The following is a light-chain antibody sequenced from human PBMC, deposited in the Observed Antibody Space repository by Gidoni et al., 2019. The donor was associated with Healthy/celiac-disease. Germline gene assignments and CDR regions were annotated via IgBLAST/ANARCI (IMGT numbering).Light chain of an antibody. CDR1: QSISSW. V-gene: IGKV1-5*03. CDR3: QQYNSYPWT. J-gene: IGKJ1*01. CDR2: KAS. Sequence: DIQRTQSPSTLSASVGDSVTITCRASQSISSWLAWYQQKPGKAPNLLIYKASSLERGVPSRFSGSGSGTEFTLTISSRQPDDFATDYCQQYNSYPWTFGQGTKVEIK.